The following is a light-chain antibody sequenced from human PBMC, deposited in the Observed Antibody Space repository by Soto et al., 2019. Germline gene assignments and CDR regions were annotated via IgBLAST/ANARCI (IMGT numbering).Light chain of an antibody. V-gene: IGKV3-11*01. CDR2: DAS. CDR1: QSVNNA. Sequence: EIVLTQSPDTLSLSPGERATLSCRASQSVNNALAWYQQKLGQAPRLLIYDASNRATGIPARFSGSGSGTDFTLTISSLEPEDYAVYYCQHRRSWPLTFGGGTKVEIK. J-gene: IGKJ4*01. CDR3: QHRRSWPLT.